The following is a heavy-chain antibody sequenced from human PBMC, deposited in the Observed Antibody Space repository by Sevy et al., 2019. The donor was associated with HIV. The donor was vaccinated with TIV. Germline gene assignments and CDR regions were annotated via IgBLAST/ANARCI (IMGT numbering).Heavy chain of an antibody. CDR3: ARLECSGEDNCYNH. J-gene: IGHJ5*02. CDR1: GGSFSGYY. Sequence: SETLSLTCAVYGGSFSGYYWSWIRQPPGKGLEWIGEINHSGSTNYNPSLKSRVTISVDTSQNQVSLWVNSVTASDTAVYFCARLECSGEDNCYNHWGQGTPVTVSS. D-gene: IGHD2-15*01. CDR2: INHSGST. V-gene: IGHV4-34*01.